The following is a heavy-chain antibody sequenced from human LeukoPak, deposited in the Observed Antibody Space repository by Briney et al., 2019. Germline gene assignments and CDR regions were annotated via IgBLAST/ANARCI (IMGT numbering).Heavy chain of an antibody. J-gene: IGHJ4*02. V-gene: IGHV1-58*01. CDR3: AADLSNPRMGASYLDS. Sequence: SVKVSCKASGFTSTNFAVQWVRQARGQRLEWIGWIIVGSGATKCAQDFQERATITRDLSTSTLYMELRSLTSEDTAVYYCAADLSNPRMGASYLDSWGQGTLVTVSS. CDR1: GFTSTNFA. CDR2: IIVGSGAT. D-gene: IGHD3-16*01.